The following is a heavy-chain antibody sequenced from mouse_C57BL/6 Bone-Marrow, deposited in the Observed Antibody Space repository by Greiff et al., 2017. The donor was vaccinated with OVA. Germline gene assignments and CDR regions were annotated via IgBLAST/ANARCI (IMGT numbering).Heavy chain of an antibody. CDR2: IDPENGDP. J-gene: IGHJ2*01. D-gene: IGHD2-1*01. V-gene: IGHV14-4*01. Sequence: VQLQQSGAELVRPWASVQLSCTASGFNIKDDYMHWVKQRPEQGLEWIGWIDPENGDPEYASKFQGKATITADTSSNTAYLQLSSLTSEDTAVYYCTSYGNFDYWGQGTTLTVSA. CDR3: TSYGNFDY. CDR1: GFNIKDDY.